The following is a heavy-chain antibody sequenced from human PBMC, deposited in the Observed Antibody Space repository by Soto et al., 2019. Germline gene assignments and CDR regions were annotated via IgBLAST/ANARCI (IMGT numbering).Heavy chain of an antibody. CDR3: AGMYYNDTTGYQRDD. V-gene: IGHV3-30*03. CDR2: VSYDGTNK. Sequence: QVQLLESGGGVVQPGRSLRLSCAASGIIFSDYSMHWVRQAPGEGLEWVAVVSYDGTNKYYRDSVKGRFTISRDNSKNTLYLQMDSLRREDTAVYYCAGMYYNDTTGYQRDDWGQGTLVTVSS. CDR1: GIIFSDYS. J-gene: IGHJ4*02. D-gene: IGHD3-22*01.